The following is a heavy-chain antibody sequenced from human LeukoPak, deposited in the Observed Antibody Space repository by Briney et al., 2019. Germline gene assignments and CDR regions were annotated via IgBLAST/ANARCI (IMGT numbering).Heavy chain of an antibody. D-gene: IGHD3-16*01. V-gene: IGHV4-39*07. CDR2: FYHGGST. J-gene: IGHJ6*03. Sequence: SETLSLTCAVSGGSISSGGYSWSWIRQPPGKGLEWIGTFYHGGSTYYNPSLKSRVTISVDTSKNQFSLKVSSVTAADTAVYYCARVKDPGGYYYYYYMDIWGKGNTVTVSS. CDR3: ARVKDPGGYYYYYYMDI. CDR1: GGSISSGGYS.